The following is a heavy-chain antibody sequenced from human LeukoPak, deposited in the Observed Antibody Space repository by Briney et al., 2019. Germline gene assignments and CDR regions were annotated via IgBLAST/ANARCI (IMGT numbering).Heavy chain of an antibody. J-gene: IGHJ6*02. CDR1: GFTFSGYA. Sequence: GGSLRLSCAASGFTFSGYAMSWVRQAPGKGLEWVSAISGSDGFTFYADSVKGRFTISRDNSNNTLSLQMNSLRAEDTAVYYCAKGGPTVTGYYYGMDVWGQGTTVTVSS. D-gene: IGHD4-17*01. V-gene: IGHV3-23*01. CDR3: AKGGPTVTGYYYGMDV. CDR2: ISGSDGFT.